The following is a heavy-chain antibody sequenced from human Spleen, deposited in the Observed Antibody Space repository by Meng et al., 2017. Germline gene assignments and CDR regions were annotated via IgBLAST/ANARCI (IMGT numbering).Heavy chain of an antibody. J-gene: IGHJ4*02. V-gene: IGHV1-18*04. CDR2: IRNYNGDT. CDR3: AKDGGYGDIDH. Sequence: ASVKVSCKASGYTFTSYGVSWVRQAPGQGLEWMGWIRNYNGDTKYARKLQGRVTVTTDASTSTAYMELRSLRSDDTAVYYCAKDGGYGDIDHWGQGTLVTVSS. CDR1: GYTFTSYG. D-gene: IGHD4-17*01.